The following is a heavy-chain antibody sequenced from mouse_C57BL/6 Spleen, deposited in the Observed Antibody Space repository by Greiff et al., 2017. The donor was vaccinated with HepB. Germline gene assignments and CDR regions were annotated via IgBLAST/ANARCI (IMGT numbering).Heavy chain of an antibody. CDR2: IDPSDSYT. V-gene: IGHV1-50*01. J-gene: IGHJ2*01. CDR1: GYTFTSYW. Sequence: QVQLQQPGAELVKPGASVKLSCKASGYTFTSYWMQWVKQRPGQGLEWIGEIDPSDSYTNYNQKFKGKATLTVDASSSTAYMQLSSLTSEDSAVYYCARALYYSNYYFDYWGQGTTLTVSS. CDR3: ARALYYSNYYFDY. D-gene: IGHD2-5*01.